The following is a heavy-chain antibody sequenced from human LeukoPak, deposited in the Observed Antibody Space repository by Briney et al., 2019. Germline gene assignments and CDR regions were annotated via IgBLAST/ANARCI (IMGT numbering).Heavy chain of an antibody. CDR1: GYSFTKYW. J-gene: IGHJ4*02. V-gene: IGHV5-51*01. CDR2: IYPGDPDT. Sequence: GESLKISCKGSGYSFTKYWIGWVRQMPGKGLEWMGIIYPGDPDTTYSPSFQGQVTISADKSISTAYLQWSSLRASDTAIYYCESRMGVPATLNYFDYWGQGTLVTVSS. CDR3: ESRMGVPATLNYFDY. D-gene: IGHD2-21*02.